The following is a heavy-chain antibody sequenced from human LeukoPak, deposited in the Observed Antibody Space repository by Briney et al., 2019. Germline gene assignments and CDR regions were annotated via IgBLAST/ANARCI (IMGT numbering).Heavy chain of an antibody. CDR3: ATSKYSGNHPLDY. CDR2: VDPENGEI. V-gene: IGHV1-69-2*01. J-gene: IGHJ4*02. D-gene: IGHD1-26*01. Sequence: ASVKVSCKASGYTFTDSYMHWVQQAPGKGLEWMGRVDPENGEIVYAEKFQGRATITADTSTDTAYMELGSLRSEDTAVYYCATSKYSGNHPLDYWGQGNLVTVSS. CDR1: GYTFTDSY.